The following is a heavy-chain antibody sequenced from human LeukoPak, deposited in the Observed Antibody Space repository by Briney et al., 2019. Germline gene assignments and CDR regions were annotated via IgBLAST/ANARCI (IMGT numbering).Heavy chain of an antibody. CDR3: ARDSVRSSIVGVSDFDY. CDR1: GYTFTSYA. Sequence: ASVKVSCKASGYTFTSYAMHWVRQAPGQRLEWMGWINAGNGNTQYSQKFQGRVTITRDTSASTAYMELSSLRSEDTAVYYCARDSVRSSIVGVSDFDYWGQGTLVTVSS. V-gene: IGHV1-3*01. D-gene: IGHD1-26*01. J-gene: IGHJ4*02. CDR2: INAGNGNT.